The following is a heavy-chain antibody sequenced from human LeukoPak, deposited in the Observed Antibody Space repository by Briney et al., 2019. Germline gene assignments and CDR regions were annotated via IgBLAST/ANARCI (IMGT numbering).Heavy chain of an antibody. Sequence: PGGSLRLSCAASGFTFSSYGMHWVRQAPGKGLEWVAVIWYDGSNKYYADSVKGRFTISRDNSKNTLYLQMNSLRAEDTAVYYCARSYDGYSSSWYWIDFDYWGQGTLVTVSS. CDR2: IWYDGSNK. V-gene: IGHV3-33*01. CDR3: ARSYDGYSSSWYWIDFDY. D-gene: IGHD6-13*01. J-gene: IGHJ4*02. CDR1: GFTFSSYG.